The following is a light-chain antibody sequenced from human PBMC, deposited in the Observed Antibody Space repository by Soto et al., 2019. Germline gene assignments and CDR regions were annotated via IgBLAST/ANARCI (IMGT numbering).Light chain of an antibody. CDR1: QGVSSY. V-gene: IGKV1-9*01. CDR2: VAS. Sequence: DIQLTQSPSFMSASVGDRVTITCRASQGVSSYLAWYQQKPGKAPKLLINVASTLQSGVPSRFSGAGSGTEFTLTISSLQPEDFGTYYCQQVMVYPITFGQGTRLEIE. J-gene: IGKJ5*01. CDR3: QQVMVYPIT.